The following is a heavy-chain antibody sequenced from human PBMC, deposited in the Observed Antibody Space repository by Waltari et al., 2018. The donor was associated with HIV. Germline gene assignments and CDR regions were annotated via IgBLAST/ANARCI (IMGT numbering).Heavy chain of an antibody. CDR3: ARDRRAGYDFWSGSYDAFDI. J-gene: IGHJ3*02. CDR1: GGTFSSYA. Sequence: QVQLVQSGAEVKKPGSSVKVSCKASGGTFSSYAISWVRQGPGQGLEWMGGIIPIFGTANYAQKFQGRVTITADESTSTAYMELSSLRSEDTAVYYCARDRRAGYDFWSGSYDAFDIWGQGTMVTVSS. V-gene: IGHV1-69*12. CDR2: IIPIFGTA. D-gene: IGHD3-3*01.